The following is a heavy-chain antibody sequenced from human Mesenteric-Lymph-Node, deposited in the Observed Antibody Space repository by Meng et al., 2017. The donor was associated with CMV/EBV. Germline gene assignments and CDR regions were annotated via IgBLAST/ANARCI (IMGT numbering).Heavy chain of an antibody. CDR2: IYDDGRS. Sequence: SCAVSGFTVSNNFLTWVRQAPGKRLERVSIIYDDGRSYYAESVRGRFTISRDNSKNTLYLQMNSLRGEDTAVYYCARDNSGWGFYDYWGQGILVTVSS. V-gene: IGHV3-53*01. J-gene: IGHJ4*02. CDR1: GFTVSNNF. CDR3: ARDNSGWGFYDY. D-gene: IGHD4-23*01.